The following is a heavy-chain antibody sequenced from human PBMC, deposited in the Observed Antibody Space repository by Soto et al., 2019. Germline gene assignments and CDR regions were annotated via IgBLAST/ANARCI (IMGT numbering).Heavy chain of an antibody. Sequence: PSETLSLTCTVSAGSISSGDYYWSWIRQPPGKGLEWIGYIYYSGSTYYNPSLKSRVTISVDTSKNQFSLKLSSVTAADTAVYYCARAEYYDFWSGYAPYYYYYYGMDIWGQGTTVTVSS. CDR2: IYYSGST. CDR3: ARAEYYDFWSGYAPYYYYYYGMDI. J-gene: IGHJ6*02. CDR1: AGSISSGDYY. V-gene: IGHV4-30-4*01. D-gene: IGHD3-3*01.